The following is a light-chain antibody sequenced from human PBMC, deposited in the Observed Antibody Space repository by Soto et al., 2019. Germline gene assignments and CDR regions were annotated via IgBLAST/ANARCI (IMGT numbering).Light chain of an antibody. V-gene: IGLV2-11*01. CDR1: SSDVGGYNY. CDR3: CSYAGSYTWV. J-gene: IGLJ1*01. CDR2: DVT. Sequence: QSALTQPRSVSGSPGQSVTISCTGTSSDVGGYNYVSWYEQHPVKAPKLMLYDVTKRPSGVPDRFSGSKSGNTASLTISGLQAEDEADYYCCSYAGSYTWVFGTGTKRTVL.